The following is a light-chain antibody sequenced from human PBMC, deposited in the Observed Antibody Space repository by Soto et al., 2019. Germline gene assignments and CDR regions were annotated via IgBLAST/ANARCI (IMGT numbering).Light chain of an antibody. J-gene: IGKJ1*01. Sequence: DIQMTQSPPTLSASLGDRVTILCRASQSIDVWLAWYQQKPGKAPNLLIHQASSLQSGLPSRFSGSGSGTEFSLTISSLQPDDFATYYCLQYRTGWTFGQGTKVEVK. CDR2: QAS. CDR3: LQYRTGWT. V-gene: IGKV1-5*03. CDR1: QSIDVW.